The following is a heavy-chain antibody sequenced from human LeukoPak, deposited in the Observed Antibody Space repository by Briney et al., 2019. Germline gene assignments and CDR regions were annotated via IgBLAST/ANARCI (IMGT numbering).Heavy chain of an antibody. CDR2: MIPIIDKT. CDR3: ARDGARYGGGECYSRYFQH. J-gene: IGHJ1*01. Sequence: SVKLSCKASGGTFSSYAISWVRHAPGQGLEWMGGMIPIIDKTDYAQKFQGRVTITADESTSTAYMELSSLRAEDTAVYYCARDGARYGGGECYSRYFQHWGQGTLVTVSS. CDR1: GGTFSSYA. V-gene: IGHV1-69*01. D-gene: IGHD2-21*01.